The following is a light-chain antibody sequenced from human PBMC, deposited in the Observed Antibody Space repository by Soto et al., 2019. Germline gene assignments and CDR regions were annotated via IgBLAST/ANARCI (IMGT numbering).Light chain of an antibody. J-gene: IGKJ1*01. V-gene: IGKV1-39*01. Sequence: DIQMTQSPSSLSASLGDRVAITCRASQSIMSHLSWYQHKSGKAPKVLISGASNLQRGVPSRFSGSGSGTDFTLTINNLQPEDFATYFCQQTFNVPPWTFGQGTKVDI. CDR1: QSIMSH. CDR3: QQTFNVPPWT. CDR2: GAS.